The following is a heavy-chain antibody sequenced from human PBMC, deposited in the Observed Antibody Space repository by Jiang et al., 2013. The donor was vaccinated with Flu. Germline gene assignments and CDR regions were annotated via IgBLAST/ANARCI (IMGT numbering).Heavy chain of an antibody. CDR2: IRGSGGNT. V-gene: IGHV3-23*01. CDR3: AKAEFCGGDCYSRFDY. D-gene: IGHD2-21*02. CDR1: GFTFSNYA. J-gene: IGHJ4*02. Sequence: LSCAASGFTFSNYAMSWVRQAPGKGLEWVSAIRGSGGNTHFADSVKGRFTISRDNSKNTLYLQMNSLRAEDTAVYYCAKAEFCGGDCYSRFDYWGQGTLVTVSS.